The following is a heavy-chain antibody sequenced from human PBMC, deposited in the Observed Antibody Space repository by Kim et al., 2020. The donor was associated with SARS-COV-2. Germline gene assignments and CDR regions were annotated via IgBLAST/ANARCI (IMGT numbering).Heavy chain of an antibody. CDR2: IIPIFGTT. Sequence: SVKASCKASGGTFSSYAISWVRQAPGQGLEWMGGIIPIFGTTNYAQKFQGRVTITADESTSTAESTSTAYMELSSLRSEDTAVYYCARVNGYDSSGYYSDYWGQGTLVTVSS. CDR3: ARVNGYDSSGYYSDY. CDR1: GGTFSSYA. J-gene: IGHJ4*02. V-gene: IGHV1-69*13. D-gene: IGHD3-22*01.